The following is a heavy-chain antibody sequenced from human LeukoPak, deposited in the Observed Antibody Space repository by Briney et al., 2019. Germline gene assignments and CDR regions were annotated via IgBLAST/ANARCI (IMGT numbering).Heavy chain of an antibody. D-gene: IGHD5-24*01. J-gene: IGHJ1*01. Sequence: GGSLRLSCAASGFTFRNYAMSWARQAPGKGLEWVSTISGGGESVYYADSAKGRFTISRDNSKNTLYLQMRSLRADDAAVYYCAKDQPADGYNSIWGQGTLVTVSS. CDR1: GFTFRNYA. CDR2: ISGGGESV. CDR3: AKDQPADGYNSI. V-gene: IGHV3-23*01.